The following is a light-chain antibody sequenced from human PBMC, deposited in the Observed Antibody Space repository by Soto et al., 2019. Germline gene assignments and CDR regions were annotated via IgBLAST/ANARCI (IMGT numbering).Light chain of an antibody. J-gene: IGKJ2*01. Sequence: DIQMTQSPSSLSASVGDRVTITCQASQDISDCLNWYQQKPGKAPKLLIYDASNLETGVPSRFSGSGSGTDFTFTISSLQPEDIATDYCQQYDNLPPYTFGQGTKLEIK. CDR1: QDISDC. CDR2: DAS. CDR3: QQYDNLPPYT. V-gene: IGKV1-33*01.